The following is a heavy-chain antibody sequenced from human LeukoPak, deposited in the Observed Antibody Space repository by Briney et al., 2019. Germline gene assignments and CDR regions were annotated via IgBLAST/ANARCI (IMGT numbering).Heavy chain of an antibody. Sequence: SVKVSCKASGGSFSSYGISWVRQAPGQGLEWMGGIIPMLGRSNYAQKFQGRVTIGTDETTSTAYMEMSSLRSEDTAVYYCAREDHTANNWFDPRGQGTLVTVSS. D-gene: IGHD5-18*01. V-gene: IGHV1-69*05. CDR2: IIPMLGRS. CDR1: GGSFSSYG. CDR3: AREDHTANNWFDP. J-gene: IGHJ5*02.